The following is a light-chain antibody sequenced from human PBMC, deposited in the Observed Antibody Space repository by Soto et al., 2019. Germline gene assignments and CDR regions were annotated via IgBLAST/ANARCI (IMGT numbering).Light chain of an antibody. CDR3: QQYNTWPPIT. CDR1: QSVRSN. J-gene: IGKJ5*01. Sequence: EIVMTQSPATLSVSPGERVTLSCRASQSVRSNLAWYQQKPGQAPRLLIYGASTRATGLPARFSGSGSGTGFTLTISSLQSEDFAVYYCQQYNTWPPITFGQGTRLEI. V-gene: IGKV3-15*01. CDR2: GAS.